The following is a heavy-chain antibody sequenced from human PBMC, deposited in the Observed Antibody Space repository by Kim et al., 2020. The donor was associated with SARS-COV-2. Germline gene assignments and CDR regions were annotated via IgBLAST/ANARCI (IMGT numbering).Heavy chain of an antibody. CDR3: ARPHEILAEYYFDY. CDR2: MNPNSGNT. J-gene: IGHJ4*02. Sequence: ASVKVSCKASGYTFTSYDINWVRQATGQGLEWMGWMNPNSGNTGYAQKFQGRVTMTRNTSISTAYMELSSLRSEDTAVYYCARPHEILAEYYFDYWGQGTLVTVSS. V-gene: IGHV1-8*01. D-gene: IGHD6-13*01. CDR1: GYTFTSYD.